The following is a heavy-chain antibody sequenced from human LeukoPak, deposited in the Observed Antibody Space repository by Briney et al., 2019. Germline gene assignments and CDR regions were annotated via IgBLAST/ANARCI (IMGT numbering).Heavy chain of an antibody. J-gene: IGHJ5*02. Sequence: SETLSLTCTVSGGPISSYYWSWIRQPPGKGLEWIGYIYYTGSANYNPSLKSRVTMSVDTSMNQFSLKLSSVTAADTAVYYCARVPYPWGQGTLVTVSS. CDR3: ARVPYP. V-gene: IGHV4-59*01. CDR1: GGPISSYY. CDR2: IYYTGSA.